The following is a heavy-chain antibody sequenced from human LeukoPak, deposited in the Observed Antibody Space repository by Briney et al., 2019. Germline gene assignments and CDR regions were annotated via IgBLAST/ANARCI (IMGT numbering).Heavy chain of an antibody. J-gene: IGHJ5*02. CDR2: IYNSGST. CDR3: ARSYASSWYWNWFDP. V-gene: IGHV4-38-2*01. CDR1: GYSLHRGYY. Sequence: SETLSLTCPLSGYSLHRGYYWGWIRQPPGKGLEWIGSIYNSGSTNYNPSLKSRVTISVDTSKNQFSLKLSSVTAADTAVYYCARSYASSWYWNWFDPWGQGTLVTVSS. D-gene: IGHD6-13*01.